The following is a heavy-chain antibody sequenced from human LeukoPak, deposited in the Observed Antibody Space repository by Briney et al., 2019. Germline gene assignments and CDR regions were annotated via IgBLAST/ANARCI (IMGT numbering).Heavy chain of an antibody. V-gene: IGHV3-30-3*01. D-gene: IGHD6-13*01. CDR1: GFTFSSYA. J-gene: IGHJ4*02. Sequence: GGSLRLSCAASGFTFSSYAMHWVRQAPGKGLEWVAVISYDGSNKYYADSVKGRFTISRDNSKNTLYLQMNSLSAEDTAVYYCARDRHSSSWDTFDYWGQGTLVTVSS. CDR3: ARDRHSSSWDTFDY. CDR2: ISYDGSNK.